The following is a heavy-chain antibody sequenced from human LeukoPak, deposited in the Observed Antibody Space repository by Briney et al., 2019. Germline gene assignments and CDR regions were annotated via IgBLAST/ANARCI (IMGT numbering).Heavy chain of an antibody. CDR2: IIPILGIA. CDR3: ARHHYDSSGYYPNDAFDI. J-gene: IGHJ3*02. Sequence: SVKVSCKASGGTFSSYTISWVRQAPGQGLEWMGRIIPILGIANYAQKFQGRVTITADKSTSTAYMELSSLRSEDTAVYYCARHHYDSSGYYPNDAFDIWGQGTMVTVSS. V-gene: IGHV1-69*02. CDR1: GGTFSSYT. D-gene: IGHD3-22*01.